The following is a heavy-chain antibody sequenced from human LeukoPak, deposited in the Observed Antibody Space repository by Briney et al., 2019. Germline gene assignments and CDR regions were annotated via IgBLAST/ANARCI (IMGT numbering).Heavy chain of an antibody. CDR3: ARPSFLGSSYPDFDD. Sequence: GGSLSLSCAASGFTFDDYGLSWVRQAPGKGLEWVSGINWNGGSTTYVDPVRGRFTISRDNAKNSLYLQMNSLRAEDTALYYCARPSFLGSSYPDFDDWGQGTLVTLSS. CDR2: INWNGGST. D-gene: IGHD1-26*01. CDR1: GFTFDDYG. J-gene: IGHJ4*02. V-gene: IGHV3-20*04.